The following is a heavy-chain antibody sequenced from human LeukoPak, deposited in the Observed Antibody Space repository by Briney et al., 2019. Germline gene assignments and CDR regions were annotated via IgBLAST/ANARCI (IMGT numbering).Heavy chain of an antibody. J-gene: IGHJ4*02. CDR1: GYTFTSYD. CDR3: RIDSFGRQWLYDS. CDR2: MNPNSGNT. Sequence: ASVKVSCKASGYTFTSYDINWVRQATGQGLEWMGWMNPNSGNTGYAQKFQGRVTMTRNTSISTAYMELSSLRSEDTAVYHCRIDSFGRQWLYDSWGQGTLVTVSS. V-gene: IGHV1-8*01. D-gene: IGHD6-19*01.